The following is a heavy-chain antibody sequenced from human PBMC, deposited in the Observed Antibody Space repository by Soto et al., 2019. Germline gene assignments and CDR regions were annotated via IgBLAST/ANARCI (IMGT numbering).Heavy chain of an antibody. CDR3: ARDIGFDYVN. CDR1: GFNAMSYW. D-gene: IGHD3-16*01. Sequence: GGSLRLSCAVSGFNAMSYWMSWVRQAPGKGLEWVASIKEDGSEIYYLHSVRCRFSISRDSAGNALHLTMNYLSAEDTGVYFCARDIGFDYVNWGQGTLFTVSS. J-gene: IGHJ4*02. CDR2: IKEDGSEI. V-gene: IGHV3-7*01.